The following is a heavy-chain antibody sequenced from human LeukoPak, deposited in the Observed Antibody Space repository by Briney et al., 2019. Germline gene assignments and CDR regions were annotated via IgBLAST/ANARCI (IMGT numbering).Heavy chain of an antibody. D-gene: IGHD5-12*01. CDR2: INPSGGST. Sequence: APVKVSCKASGYTFTSYYMHWVRQAPGQGLEWMGIINPSGGSTSYAQKFQGRVTMTRDTSTSTVYMELSSLRSEDTAVYYCARGSPPVDIATDWFDPWGQGTLVTVSS. CDR3: ARGSPPVDIATDWFDP. CDR1: GYTFTSYY. J-gene: IGHJ5*02. V-gene: IGHV1-46*01.